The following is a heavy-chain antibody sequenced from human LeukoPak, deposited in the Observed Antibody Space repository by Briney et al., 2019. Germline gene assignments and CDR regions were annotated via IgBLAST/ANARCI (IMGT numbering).Heavy chain of an antibody. J-gene: IGHJ4*02. V-gene: IGHV3-30*03. D-gene: IGHD5-18*01. CDR2: ISYDGSNK. CDR1: GFTFSSYG. Sequence: PGGSLRLSCAASGFTFSSYGMHWVRQAPGKGLEWVAVISYDGSNKYYADSVKGRFTISRDNSRNTLYLQMNSLRAEDTAVYYCARIGQPWIQLWLPFYWGQGTLVTVSS. CDR3: ARIGQPWIQLWLPFY.